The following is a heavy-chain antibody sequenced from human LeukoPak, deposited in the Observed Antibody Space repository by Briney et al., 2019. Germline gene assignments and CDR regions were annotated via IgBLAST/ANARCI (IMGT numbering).Heavy chain of an antibody. CDR3: ASSHSTRYYFDY. D-gene: IGHD6-13*01. CDR1: GGSFSGYY. CDR2: INHSGST. Sequence: SETLSLTCALYGGSFSGYYWSWIRQPPGKGLEWIGEINHSGSTNYNPSLKSRVTISVDTSKNQFSLKLSSVTAADTAVYYCASSHSTRYYFDYWGQGTLVTVSS. J-gene: IGHJ4*02. V-gene: IGHV4-34*01.